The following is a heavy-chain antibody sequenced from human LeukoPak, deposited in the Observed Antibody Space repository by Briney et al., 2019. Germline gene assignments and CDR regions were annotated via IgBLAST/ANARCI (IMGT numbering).Heavy chain of an antibody. D-gene: IGHD3-22*01. J-gene: IGHJ4*02. V-gene: IGHV3-23*01. CDR2: ISGSGGCT. Sequence: GGSLRLSCAASGFIFSSYAMSWVRQAPGKGLEWVSAISGSGGCTYYADSVKGRFTISRDNSKNTLYLQMNSLRAEDTAVYYCAKPTYMYYYDSSGLGYWGQGTLVTVSS. CDR1: GFIFSSYA. CDR3: AKPTYMYYYDSSGLGY.